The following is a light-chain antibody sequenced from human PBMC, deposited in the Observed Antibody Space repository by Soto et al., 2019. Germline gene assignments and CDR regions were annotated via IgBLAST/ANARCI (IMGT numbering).Light chain of an antibody. CDR2: AAS. CDR3: QKYNSAPRT. CDR1: QGISNY. V-gene: IGKV1-27*01. Sequence: DIQMTQSPSSLSASVGDRVTITCRASQGISNYLAWYQQKPGKVPKLLIYAASTLQSEVPSRFSGSGSGTDCTLTISSLKPEDVATYYCQKYNSAPRTFGQGTKVEIK. J-gene: IGKJ1*01.